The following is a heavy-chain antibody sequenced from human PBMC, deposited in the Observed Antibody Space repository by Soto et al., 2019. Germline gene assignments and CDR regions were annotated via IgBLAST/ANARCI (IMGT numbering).Heavy chain of an antibody. V-gene: IGHV2-5*02. CDR3: ARDFWSAYDY. J-gene: IGHJ4*02. D-gene: IGHD3-3*01. CDR1: GFSVTTSGMG. CDR2: VYWDDDK. Sequence: IFSKESGPTLVKPTQTLTLTCTFSGFSVTTSGMGVAWIRQPPGKALEWLALVYWDDDKRYRSSLRSRLTITRDTSKSQVVLTMTNVDPVDTGTYYCARDFWSAYDYWGPGMLVTVSS.